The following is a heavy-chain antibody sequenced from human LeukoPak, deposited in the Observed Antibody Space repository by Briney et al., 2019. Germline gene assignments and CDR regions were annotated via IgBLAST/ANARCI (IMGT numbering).Heavy chain of an antibody. CDR2: ISYDGSNK. V-gene: IGHV3-30*18. J-gene: IGHJ4*02. D-gene: IGHD3-10*01. Sequence: PGGSLRLSGAASGFTFSSYGMHWVRQAPGKGLEWVAVISYDGSNKYYADSVKGRFTISRDNSKNTLYLQMNSLRAEDTAVYYCAKEALSGSGSYSFDYWGQGTLVTVSS. CDR1: GFTFSSYG. CDR3: AKEALSGSGSYSFDY.